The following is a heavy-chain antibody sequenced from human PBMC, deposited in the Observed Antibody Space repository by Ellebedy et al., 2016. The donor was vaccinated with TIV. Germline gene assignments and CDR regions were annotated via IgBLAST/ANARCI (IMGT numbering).Heavy chain of an antibody. Sequence: PGGSLRLSCVASRFTLSTYGMHWVRQTPNKGLEWVAFLSTNGRVKYYIDSVKGRFTISRDISKTTLYLQMNRLRAEDTALYYCEKDFKEYYDFWSGYYTYYYYYGMDVWGQGTMVTVSS. CDR1: RFTLSTYG. J-gene: IGHJ6*02. D-gene: IGHD3-3*01. CDR3: EKDFKEYYDFWSGYYTYYYYYGMDV. V-gene: IGHV3-30*18. CDR2: LSTNGRVK.